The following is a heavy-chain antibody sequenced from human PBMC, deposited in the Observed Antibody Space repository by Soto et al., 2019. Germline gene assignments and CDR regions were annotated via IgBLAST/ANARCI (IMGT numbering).Heavy chain of an antibody. CDR1: GFSFTTYG. J-gene: IGHJ4*02. V-gene: IGHV3-33*06. D-gene: IGHD2-21*01. Sequence: QVQLVESGGGVVQPGRSLRLSCAASGFSFTTYGMHWVRQAPGEGLEWVAVIWYDGSNKYYADSVKGRFTISRDTSKNTLYLKMNSRGAEDTAGYYGAKDRGGGAVVPDYWGQGTLVTVSS. CDR2: IWYDGSNK. CDR3: AKDRGGGAVVPDY.